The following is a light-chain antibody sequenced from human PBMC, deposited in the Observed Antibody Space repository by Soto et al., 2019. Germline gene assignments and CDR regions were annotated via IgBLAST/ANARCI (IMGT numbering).Light chain of an antibody. CDR1: QSINNNY. J-gene: IGKJ1*01. CDR3: QPYDASPT. Sequence: EIVLTQSPGTPSLSAGERATLSCRASQSINNNYLAWYQQKPGQAPTVLIYGASSRAPGIPDRFSGSGSGTDFTLTISRLEPEDFAVYYCQPYDASPTFGQGTKVDIK. CDR2: GAS. V-gene: IGKV3-20*01.